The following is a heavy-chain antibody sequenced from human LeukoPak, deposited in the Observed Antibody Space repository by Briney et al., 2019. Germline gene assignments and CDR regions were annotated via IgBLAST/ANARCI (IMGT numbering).Heavy chain of an antibody. Sequence: GGSLRLSCAASGFTFSGYAMGWVRQAPGKGLEWVSAISGSGGSTYYADSVKGRFTISRDNSKNTLYLQMNSLRAEDTAVYYCAKGKGSSGWYDWGQGTLVTVSS. CDR1: GFTFSGYA. CDR2: ISGSGGST. D-gene: IGHD6-19*01. V-gene: IGHV3-23*01. CDR3: AKGKGSSGWYD. J-gene: IGHJ4*02.